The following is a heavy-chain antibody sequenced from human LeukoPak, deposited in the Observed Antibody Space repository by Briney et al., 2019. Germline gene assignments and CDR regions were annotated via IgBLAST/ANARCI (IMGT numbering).Heavy chain of an antibody. CDR2: MYPGDSDT. CDR3: AGFGISDYYDY. Sequence: GESLKISCKSSGYSFTAYWIAWVRQMPGKGLEWMGIMYPGDSDTRYSPSFQGQVTISADKSISTAYLQWSSLKDSDTAMYYCAGFGISDYYDYWGQGTLVTVSS. CDR1: GYSFTAYW. J-gene: IGHJ4*02. D-gene: IGHD3-22*01. V-gene: IGHV5-51*01.